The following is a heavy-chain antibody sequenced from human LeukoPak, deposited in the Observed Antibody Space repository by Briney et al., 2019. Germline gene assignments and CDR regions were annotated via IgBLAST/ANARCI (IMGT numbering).Heavy chain of an antibody. Sequence: GASVTVSFKASGYTFTSYYMHWVRQTPGQGLEWMGIINPGGGSTSYAQKLQGRVTMTRDTSTSTVYMELSSLRSEDTAVYYCARYSSSSVDYWGQGTLVTVSS. CDR3: ARYSSSSVDY. CDR2: INPGGGST. CDR1: GYTFTSYY. D-gene: IGHD6-6*01. J-gene: IGHJ4*02. V-gene: IGHV1-46*01.